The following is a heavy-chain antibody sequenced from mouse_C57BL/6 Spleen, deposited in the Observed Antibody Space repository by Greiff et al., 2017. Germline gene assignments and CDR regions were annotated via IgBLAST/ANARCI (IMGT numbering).Heavy chain of an antibody. J-gene: IGHJ1*03. D-gene: IGHD1-1*01. CDR2: IYPGDGDT. Sequence: AQLQQSGPELVKPGASVKISCKASGYAFSSSWMNWVKQRPGKGLEWIGRIYPGDGDTNYNEKFKSKATLTVDKSSSTAYMQLSSLTSEDSAVYYCAITTVVDWYFDVWGTGTTVTVSS. CDR3: AITTVVDWYFDV. V-gene: IGHV1-82*01. CDR1: GYAFSSSW.